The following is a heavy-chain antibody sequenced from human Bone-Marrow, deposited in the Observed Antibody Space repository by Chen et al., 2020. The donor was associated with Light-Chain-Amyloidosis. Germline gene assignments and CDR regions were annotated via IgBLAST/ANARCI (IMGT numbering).Heavy chain of an antibody. V-gene: IGHV3-23*04. D-gene: IGHD3-9*01. Sequence: EVQLVESGGGLLQRGGSLRLYCAASGFAFSSYAMSWVRQAPGMGLGWVASIRGSGGSRYSGASVKGRLTISRDTSKNALFLQMNSLRAEDTAVYYCAKDISYDDILPGYPADAFDIWGQGTMVTVSS. CDR1: GFAFSSYA. CDR2: IRGSGGSR. J-gene: IGHJ3*02. CDR3: AKDISYDDILPGYPADAFDI.